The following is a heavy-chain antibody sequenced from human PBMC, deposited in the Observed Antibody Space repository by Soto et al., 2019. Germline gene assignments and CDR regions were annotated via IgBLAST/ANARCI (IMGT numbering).Heavy chain of an antibody. CDR1: GYTLTELS. J-gene: IGHJ4*02. D-gene: IGHD3-9*01. CDR2: FDPEDGET. CDR3: ATNDILTGYYIFDY. Sequence: ASVKVSCKVSGYTLTELSMHWVRQAPGKGLEWMGGFDPEDGETIYAQKFQGRVTMTEDTSTDTAYMELSSLRSEDTAVYYCATNDILTGYYIFDYWGQGTLVTVS. V-gene: IGHV1-24*01.